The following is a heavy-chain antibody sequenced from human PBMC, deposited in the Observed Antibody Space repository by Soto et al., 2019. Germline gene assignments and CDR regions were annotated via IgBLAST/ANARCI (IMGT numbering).Heavy chain of an antibody. CDR2: ISAYNGNT. D-gene: IGHD6-19*01. V-gene: IGHV1-18*01. J-gene: IGHJ5*02. Sequence: AASVKVSCKASGYTFTSYGISWVRQAPGQGLEWMGWISAYNGNTNYAQKLQGRVTMTTDTSTSTAYMELRSLRSDDTAAYYCAGGPPYSSGWYSGFDTWGQESLVTVSS. CDR1: GYTFTSYG. CDR3: AGGPPYSSGWYSGFDT.